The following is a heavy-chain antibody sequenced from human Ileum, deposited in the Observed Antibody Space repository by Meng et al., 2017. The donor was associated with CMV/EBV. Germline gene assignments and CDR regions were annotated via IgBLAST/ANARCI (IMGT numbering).Heavy chain of an antibody. V-gene: IGHV1-18*01. Sequence: NATGYDFGIYGIPWVRQAPGQGLEWMGWISAENGNTNYAQKFQDRVTVTTDTSTNTAYMELRSLTSDDSAVYFCARAGAAVTTHFDLWGQGTLVTVSS. CDR3: ARAGAAVTTHFDL. CDR1: GYDFGIYG. CDR2: ISAENGNT. D-gene: IGHD4-17*01. J-gene: IGHJ4*02.